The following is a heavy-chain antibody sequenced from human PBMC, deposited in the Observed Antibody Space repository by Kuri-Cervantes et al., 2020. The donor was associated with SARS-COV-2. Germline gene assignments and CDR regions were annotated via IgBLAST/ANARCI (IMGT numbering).Heavy chain of an antibody. J-gene: IGHJ6*03. V-gene: IGHV4-38-2*02. CDR2: IYQGGHT. D-gene: IGHD2-21*01. CDR3: ARIVRFMDV. Sequence: SETLSLTCTVSGYSISSGYYWGWIRQPPGKALQWIGYIYQGGHTYYSPSLMSRATISVDKSNNQFSLELTSVTAADTAVYYCARIVRFMDVWGKGTTVTVSS. CDR1: GYSISSGYY.